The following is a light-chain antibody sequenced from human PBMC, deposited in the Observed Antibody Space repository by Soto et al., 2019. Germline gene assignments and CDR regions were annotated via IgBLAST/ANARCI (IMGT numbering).Light chain of an antibody. Sequence: DIVMTQSPDSLAVSLGERATINCKSSQSVLNSINNKNYLAWYQQKPGQPPKMLIYWASTRELGVPDRFSGSGSGTDFTLTISSLQASDVAVYYCQQYSSIPLTSGGGTKVEIK. V-gene: IGKV4-1*01. CDR3: QQYSSIPLT. CDR1: QSVLNSINNKNY. J-gene: IGKJ4*01. CDR2: WAS.